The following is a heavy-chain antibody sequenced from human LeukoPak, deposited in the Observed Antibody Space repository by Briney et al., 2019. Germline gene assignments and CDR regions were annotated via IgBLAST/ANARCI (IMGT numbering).Heavy chain of an antibody. V-gene: IGHV1-46*01. Sequence: GASVKVSCKASGYTFTSYFMNWVRQAPGQGLEWMGIINPSAGSTSYAQKFQGRVTMTRDTSTSTVYTELSSLRSEDTAVYYCARGGYDFSTGYYPSRWGQGTLVTVSS. CDR1: GYTFTSYF. J-gene: IGHJ4*02. D-gene: IGHD3-3*01. CDR3: ARGGYDFSTGYYPSR. CDR2: INPSAGST.